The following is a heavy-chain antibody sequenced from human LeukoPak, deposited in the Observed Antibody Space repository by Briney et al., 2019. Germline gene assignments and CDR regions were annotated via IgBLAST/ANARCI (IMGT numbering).Heavy chain of an antibody. CDR3: ARVDNTGWDDAFDI. V-gene: IGHV4-59*12. J-gene: IGHJ3*02. D-gene: IGHD6-19*01. CDR1: GGSLRGSY. CDR2: IYYTGTT. Sequence: PSETLPLTCTVSGGSLRGSYWTWVRQPPGKGLEWIGFIYYTGTTSYNPSLKSRVTMSVDTSKNQFSLKVTSVTAADTAVYYCARVDNTGWDDAFDIRGQGTMVTVSS.